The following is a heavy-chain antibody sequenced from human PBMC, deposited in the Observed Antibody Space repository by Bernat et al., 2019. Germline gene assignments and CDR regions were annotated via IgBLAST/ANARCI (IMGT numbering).Heavy chain of an antibody. CDR2: IDWDDDK. CDR1: GFSLSTSGMC. Sequence: VTLRESGPALVKPTQTLTLTCTFSGFSLSTSGMCVSWIRQPPGKALEWLARIDWDDDKYYSTSLKTRLTISKDTSKNQVVLTMTNMDPVDTATYYCARMEYSSSRRHFDYWGQGTLVTVSS. CDR3: ARMEYSSSRRHFDY. J-gene: IGHJ4*02. D-gene: IGHD6-6*01. V-gene: IGHV2-70*11.